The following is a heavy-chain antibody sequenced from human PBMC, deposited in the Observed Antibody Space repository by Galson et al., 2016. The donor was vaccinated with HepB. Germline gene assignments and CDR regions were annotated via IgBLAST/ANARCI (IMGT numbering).Heavy chain of an antibody. D-gene: IGHD3-22*01. CDR2: ISYDGSNK. Sequence: SLRLSCAAPGFTFSSYGMHWVRQAPGKGLEWVAVISYDGSNKYYADSVKGRFTISRDNSKNTLYLQMNSLRAEDTAVYYCEKDFAYYDSSGYFPDYWGQGTLVTVSS. CDR1: GFTFSSYG. V-gene: IGHV3-30*18. CDR3: EKDFAYYDSSGYFPDY. J-gene: IGHJ4*02.